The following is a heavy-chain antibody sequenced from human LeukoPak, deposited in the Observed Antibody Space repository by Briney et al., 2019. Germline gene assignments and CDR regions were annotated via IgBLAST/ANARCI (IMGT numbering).Heavy chain of an antibody. CDR3: ARGEYYDRSAYCFD. V-gene: IGHV1-2*02. CDR1: GYTFTGYY. CDR2: INPNSGGT. J-gene: IGHJ4*02. Sequence: GASVKVSCKASGYTFTGYYMLCVRQAPGQGLEWMGWINPNSGGTNYVQRFQGRVTMTRDTSISTAYMELSRLRSDDTAVYYCARGEYYDRSAYCFDWGQGTLVTVSS. D-gene: IGHD3-22*01.